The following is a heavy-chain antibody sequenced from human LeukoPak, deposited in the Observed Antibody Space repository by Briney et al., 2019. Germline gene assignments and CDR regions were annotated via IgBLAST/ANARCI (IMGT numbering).Heavy chain of an antibody. Sequence: GGSLRLSCAASGFTFSSYAMSWVRQAPGKGLEWVSAISGSGGSTYYADSVKGRFTISRDNAKNTLYLQMNSLRAEDTAVYYCASPILTGYYKSDYWGQGTLVTVSS. V-gene: IGHV3-23*01. CDR3: ASPILTGYYKSDY. J-gene: IGHJ4*02. CDR2: ISGSGGST. D-gene: IGHD3-9*01. CDR1: GFTFSSYA.